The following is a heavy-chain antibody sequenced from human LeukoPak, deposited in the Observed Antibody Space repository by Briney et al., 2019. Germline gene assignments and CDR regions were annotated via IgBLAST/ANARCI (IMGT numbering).Heavy chain of an antibody. J-gene: IGHJ5*02. CDR3: TAERITIFGVVINSLYS. Sequence: GGSLRLSCAASGFTFSDYSMTWVRQAPGKGLEWVGFIRCKTYGGTTEYAASVKGRFTISRDDSKSIAYLQMNSLKTEDTAMYYCTAERITIFGVVINSLYSWGQGTLVTVSS. D-gene: IGHD3-3*01. V-gene: IGHV3-49*04. CDR2: IRCKTYGGTT. CDR1: GFTFSDYS.